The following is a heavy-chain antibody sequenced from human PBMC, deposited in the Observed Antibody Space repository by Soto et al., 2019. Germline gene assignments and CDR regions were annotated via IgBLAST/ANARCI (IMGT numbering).Heavy chain of an antibody. CDR1: GGSISSYY. D-gene: IGHD3-9*01. CDR3: ASIRYFDWFGFDF. V-gene: IGHV4-59*01. J-gene: IGHJ4*02. CDR2: IYYSGST. Sequence: SETLSLTCTVSGGSISSYYWSWIRQPPGKGLEWIGYIYYSGSTNYNPSLKSRVTISVDTSKNQFSLKLSSVTAADTAVYYCASIRYFDWFGFDFRAQRTLDTGSS.